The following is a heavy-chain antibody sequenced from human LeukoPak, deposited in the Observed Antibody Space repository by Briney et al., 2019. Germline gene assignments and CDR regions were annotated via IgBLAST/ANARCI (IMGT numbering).Heavy chain of an antibody. V-gene: IGHV4-39*07. D-gene: IGHD2-2*01. CDR2: ILYSGGT. J-gene: IGHJ4*02. CDR3: ARGPAWCSSTSCYLRY. CDR1: GGSISSSRYY. Sequence: PSETLSLTCTVSGGSISSSRYYWGWIRQPPGKGLEWIGSILYSGGTYYNPSLKSRVTISVDTSKNQFSLKLSSVTAADTAVYYCARGPAWCSSTSCYLRYWGQGTLVTVSS.